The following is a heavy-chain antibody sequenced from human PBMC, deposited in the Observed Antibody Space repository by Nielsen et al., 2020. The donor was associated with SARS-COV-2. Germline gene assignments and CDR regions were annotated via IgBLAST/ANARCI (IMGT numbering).Heavy chain of an antibody. CDR3: AKDQRDTAMVTAFDY. Sequence: GESLKISCAASGFTFSSYEMNWVRQAPGKGLEWVSYISSSGSTIYYVDSVKGRFTISRDNAKNSLYLQMNSLRVEDTAVYYCAKDQRDTAMVTAFDYWGQGTLVTVSS. CDR1: GFTFSSYE. V-gene: IGHV3-48*03. J-gene: IGHJ4*02. CDR2: ISSSGSTI. D-gene: IGHD5-18*01.